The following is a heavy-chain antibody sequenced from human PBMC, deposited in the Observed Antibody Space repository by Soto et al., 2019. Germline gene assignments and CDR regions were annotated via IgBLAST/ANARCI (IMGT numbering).Heavy chain of an antibody. V-gene: IGHV1-3*01. CDR2: INAGNGHT. J-gene: IGHJ5*01. D-gene: IGHD1-20*01. Sequence: QVQLVQSGAEVRKPGASVKVSCKASGYSFTTHNMNWVRQAPGQRLEWMGWINAGNGHTKYSQEFQARVTITMDTSATTAYMELSSLRSEDTAVYSCARGSSSRRAYNYFDSWGQGTLVAVSS. CDR1: GYSFTTHN. CDR3: ARGSSSRRAYNYFDS.